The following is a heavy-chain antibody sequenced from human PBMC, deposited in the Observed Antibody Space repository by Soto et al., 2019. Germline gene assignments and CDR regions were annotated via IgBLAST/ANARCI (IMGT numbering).Heavy chain of an antibody. Sequence: QLQLQESGSGLVKPSQTLSLTCAVSGGSISSGGYSWSWIRQPPGKGLEWIGYIYHSGSTYYNPSLKSRVTISVDRSKNQFSLKLSSVTAADTAVYYCARGKYDILTGYYGLGGNWFDPWGQGTLVTVSS. CDR2: IYHSGST. CDR3: ARGKYDILTGYYGLGGNWFDP. J-gene: IGHJ5*02. D-gene: IGHD3-9*01. V-gene: IGHV4-30-2*01. CDR1: GGSISSGGYS.